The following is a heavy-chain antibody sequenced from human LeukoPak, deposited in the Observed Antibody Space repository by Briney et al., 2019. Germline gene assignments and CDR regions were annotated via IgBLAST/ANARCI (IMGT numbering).Heavy chain of an antibody. D-gene: IGHD5-12*01. J-gene: IGHJ4*02. Sequence: SVKVSCKASGGTFTTYYIHWVRQAPGQGLEWMGGIIPIFGTANYAQKFQGRVTITADKSTSTAYMELSSLRSEDTAVYYCASWDSGYEYYFDYWGQGTLVTVSS. CDR2: IIPIFGTA. CDR1: GGTFTTYY. V-gene: IGHV1-69*06. CDR3: ASWDSGYEYYFDY.